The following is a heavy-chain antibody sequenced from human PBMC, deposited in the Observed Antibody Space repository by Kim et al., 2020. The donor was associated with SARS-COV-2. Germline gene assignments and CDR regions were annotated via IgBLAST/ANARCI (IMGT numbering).Heavy chain of an antibody. D-gene: IGHD2-15*01. Sequence: SETLSLTCTVSGVSITSHYWTWIRQPPGKGLEWIGFVYHSGSTNYNPSLKSRVTMSVETSKNQFSLQLTSMTAADTAIYYCAREGDFEGGRFFFDYWGQG. CDR1: GVSITSHY. CDR2: VYHSGST. J-gene: IGHJ4*02. CDR3: AREGDFEGGRFFFDY. V-gene: IGHV4-59*11.